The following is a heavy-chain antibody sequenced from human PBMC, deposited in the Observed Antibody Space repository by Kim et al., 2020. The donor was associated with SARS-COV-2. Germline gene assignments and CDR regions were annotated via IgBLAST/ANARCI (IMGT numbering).Heavy chain of an antibody. D-gene: IGHD6-6*01. CDR3: VREYGGSFLYYFDC. J-gene: IGHJ4*02. V-gene: IGHV6-1*01. Sequence: SQTLSLTCAISGDSVSSTSAAWHWIRQSPSRGLEWLGRTYYRSKWYNDYAVSVKSRITINPDTSKNQLSLQLNSVTPEDTAVYYCVREYGGSFLYYFDCWGQGTLVTVSS. CDR2: TYYRSKWYN. CDR1: GDSVSSTSAA.